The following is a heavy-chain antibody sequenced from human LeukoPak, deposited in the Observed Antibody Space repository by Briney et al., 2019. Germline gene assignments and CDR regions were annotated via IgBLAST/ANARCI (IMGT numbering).Heavy chain of an antibody. D-gene: IGHD1-26*01. V-gene: IGHV3-23*01. Sequence: GGSLRVSCAASGFTFSNFAMSWVRQAPGKGLEWVSTISRNGGSTYYTDSVKGRFTISRDNSKNILYLQMNSLRADDTAVYFCALVTVGATFAFDYWGQGTLVTVSS. CDR2: ISRNGGST. J-gene: IGHJ4*02. CDR1: GFTFSNFA. CDR3: ALVTVGATFAFDY.